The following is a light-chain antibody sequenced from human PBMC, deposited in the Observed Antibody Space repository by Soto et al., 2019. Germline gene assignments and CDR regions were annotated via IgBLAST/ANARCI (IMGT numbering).Light chain of an antibody. J-gene: IGLJ2*01. V-gene: IGLV1-44*01. CDR1: SSNIGSNT. Sequence: QSVLTQPPSASGTPGQRVTISCSGSSSNIGSNTVNWYQQLHGTAPTLLIYSNNQRPSGVPDRFSGSKSGTSASLAISGLQSENEADYYCAAWDDSLNGPVVFGGGTQLTVL. CDR2: SNN. CDR3: AAWDDSLNGPVV.